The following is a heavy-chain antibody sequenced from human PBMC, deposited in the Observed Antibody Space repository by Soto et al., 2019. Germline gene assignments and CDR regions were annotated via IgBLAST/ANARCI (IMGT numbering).Heavy chain of an antibody. CDR2: INHSGST. Sequence: SETLSLNFPVHGSSFTVYDWGWIRSPPGKGLEWIGEINHSGSTNYNPSLKSRVTISVDTSKNQFSLKLSSVTAADTAVYYCARVYSYGYGYYYYGMDVWGQGTTVS. CDR3: ARVYSYGYGYYYYGMDV. J-gene: IGHJ6*02. D-gene: IGHD5-18*01. CDR1: GSSFTVYD. V-gene: IGHV4-34*01.